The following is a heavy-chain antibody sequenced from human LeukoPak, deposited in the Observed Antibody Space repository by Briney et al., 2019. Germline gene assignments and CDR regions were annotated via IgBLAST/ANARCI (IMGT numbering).Heavy chain of an antibody. D-gene: IGHD5-12*01. J-gene: IGHJ4*02. CDR2: INLNSGHT. Sequence: ASLKLSCKASGYTFTSYDINWVRQATGQGLEWMGWINLNSGHTGFAQKFQGRVTLTWDTSISTAYMELSSLTSEDTAVYYCARNIVATTNYDSWGQGTLVTVSS. CDR1: GYTFTSYD. V-gene: IGHV1-8*01. CDR3: ARNIVATTNYDS.